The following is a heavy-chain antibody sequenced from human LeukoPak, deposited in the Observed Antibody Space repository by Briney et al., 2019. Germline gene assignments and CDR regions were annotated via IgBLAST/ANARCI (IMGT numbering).Heavy chain of an antibody. D-gene: IGHD3-22*01. V-gene: IGHV4-59*06. CDR3: ARDGGDSSGYYPEYFQH. CDR2: IYYSGST. Sequence: SETLSLTCTVSGGSISSYYWSWIRQHPGKGLEWIGYIYYSGSTYYNPSLKSRVTISVDTSKNQFSLKLSSVTAADTAVYYCARDGGDSSGYYPEYFQHWGQGTLVTVSS. J-gene: IGHJ1*01. CDR1: GGSISSYY.